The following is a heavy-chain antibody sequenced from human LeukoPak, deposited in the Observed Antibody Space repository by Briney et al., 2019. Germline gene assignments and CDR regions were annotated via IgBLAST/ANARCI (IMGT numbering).Heavy chain of an antibody. J-gene: IGHJ6*03. CDR3: ARRPQSYIDV. CDR2: INYSGST. V-gene: IGHV4-39*01. Sequence: PSETLSLTCTVSGGSISSSSYYWGWIRQPPGKGLEWIGSINYSGSTYYNPSLKSRVTISVDTSKNQFSLKLSSVTAADTAVYYCARRPQSYIDVWGKGTTVTVFS. CDR1: GGSISSSSYY.